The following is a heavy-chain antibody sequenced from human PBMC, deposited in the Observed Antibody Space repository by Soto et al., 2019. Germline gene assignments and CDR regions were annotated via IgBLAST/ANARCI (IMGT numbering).Heavy chain of an antibody. V-gene: IGHV1-2*02. CDR3: ARDLGGGTSNWFDP. CDR2: INPNSGGT. Sequence: GASVKVSCKASGYTFTGYYMHWVRQAPGQGLEWMGWINPNSGGTNYAQKFQGRVTMTRDTPISTAYMELSRLRSDNTAVYYCARDLGGGTSNWFDPWGQGTLVTVSS. CDR1: GYTFTGYY. J-gene: IGHJ5*02. D-gene: IGHD2-15*01.